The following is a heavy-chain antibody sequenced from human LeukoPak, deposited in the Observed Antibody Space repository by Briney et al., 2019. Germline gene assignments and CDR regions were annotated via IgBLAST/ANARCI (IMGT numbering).Heavy chain of an antibody. CDR3: AELGITMIGGV. D-gene: IGHD3-10*02. Sequence: GGSLRLSCAASGFTFSDHWMHWVRQAPGKGLEWAAIISYDGSNEYYADSVKGRFTISRDNSKNTLYLQMNSLRAEDTAVYYCAELGITMIGGVWGKGTTVTISS. V-gene: IGHV3-30*18. CDR2: ISYDGSNE. J-gene: IGHJ6*04. CDR1: GFTFSDHW.